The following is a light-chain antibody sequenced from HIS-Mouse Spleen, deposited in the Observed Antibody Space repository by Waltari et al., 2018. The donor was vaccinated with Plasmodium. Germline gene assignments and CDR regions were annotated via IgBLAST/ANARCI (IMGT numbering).Light chain of an antibody. J-gene: IGKJ2*01. CDR2: GAS. CDR3: QQYGSSPYT. CDR1: QSVSRSY. V-gene: IGKV3-20*01. Sequence: IVLTQSPGTLSLSPGSRATLSSRASQSVSRSYLAWYQQKPVQAPRLLIYGASSRATGIPDRFSGSGSGTDFTLTISRLEPEDFAVYYCQQYGSSPYTFGQGTKLEIK.